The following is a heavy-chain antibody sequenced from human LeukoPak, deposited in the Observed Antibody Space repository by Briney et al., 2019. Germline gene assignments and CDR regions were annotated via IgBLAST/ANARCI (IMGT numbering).Heavy chain of an antibody. V-gene: IGHV4-39*01. CDR1: GGSISSSSYY. D-gene: IGHD6-6*01. Sequence: SETLSLTCTVSGGSISSSSYYWGWIRQPPGKGLEWIGSIYYSGSTYYNPSLKSRVTISVDTSKNQFSLKLSSVTAADTAVYYCASLGSSYLFDYWGQGTLVTVSS. J-gene: IGHJ4*02. CDR3: ASLGSSYLFDY. CDR2: IYYSGST.